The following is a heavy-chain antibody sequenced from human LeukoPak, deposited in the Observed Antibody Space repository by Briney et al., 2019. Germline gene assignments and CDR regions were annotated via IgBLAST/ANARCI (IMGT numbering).Heavy chain of an antibody. CDR1: GGSIRSYY. CDR3: ARHQKGYCSGGDCPYYFDY. D-gene: IGHD2-15*01. V-gene: IGHV4-4*07. Sequence: SETLSLTCTVSGGSIRSYYWSWIRQPAGKGLEWIGRIYSSGSTNYNPSLKSRVTMSVDTSKNQFSLRLSSVTAADTAVYYCARHQKGYCSGGDCPYYFDYWGQGTLVTVSS. J-gene: IGHJ4*02. CDR2: IYSSGST.